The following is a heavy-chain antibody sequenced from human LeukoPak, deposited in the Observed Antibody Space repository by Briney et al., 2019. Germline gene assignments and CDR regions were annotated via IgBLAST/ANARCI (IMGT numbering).Heavy chain of an antibody. D-gene: IGHD3-3*01. CDR2: IRSKANSYAT. CDR3: TRNDFWSGPMDV. CDR1: GFTFSGSA. V-gene: IGHV3-73*01. J-gene: IGHJ6*03. Sequence: GGSLRLPCAASGFTFSGSAMHWVRQASGKGLEWVGRIRSKANSYATAYAASVKGRFTISRDDSKNTAYLQMNSLKTEDTAVYYCTRNDFWSGPMDVWGKGTTVTVSS.